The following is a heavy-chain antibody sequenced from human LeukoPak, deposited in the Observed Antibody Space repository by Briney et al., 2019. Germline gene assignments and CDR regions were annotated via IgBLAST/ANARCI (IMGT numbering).Heavy chain of an antibody. CDR1: GGSISSSSYY. CDR3: ARHACRWCNVAFDI. CDR2: IYYSGST. J-gene: IGHJ3*02. D-gene: IGHD2-8*01. Sequence: ASEILSLTCTVSGGSISSSSYYWGWIRQPPGKGLEWIGSIYYSGSTYYNPSLKSRVTISVDTSKNQFSLKLSSVTAADTAVYYCARHACRWCNVAFDIWGQGTMVTVSS. V-gene: IGHV4-39*01.